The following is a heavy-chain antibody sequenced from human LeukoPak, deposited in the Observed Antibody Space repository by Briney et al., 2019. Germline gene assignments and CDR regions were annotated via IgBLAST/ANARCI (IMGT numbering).Heavy chain of an antibody. CDR2: IKENANEK. D-gene: IGHD5-12*01. J-gene: IGHJ4*02. CDR3: VNRAWLDY. V-gene: IGHV3-7*03. Sequence: GGSLRLSCIASGFTFNTYSMTWVRQAPGKGLEWVANIKENANEKHYVDSVKGRFTISRDNAKNSLYLQMNSLRVEDTAVYYCVNRAWLDYWGQGTLVTVSS. CDR1: GFTFNTYS.